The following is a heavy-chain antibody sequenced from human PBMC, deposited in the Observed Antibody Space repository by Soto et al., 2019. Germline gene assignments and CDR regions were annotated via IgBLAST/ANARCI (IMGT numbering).Heavy chain of an antibody. CDR3: ARDRDSSGYWIDY. D-gene: IGHD3-22*01. CDR1: GFTFSSYG. J-gene: IGHJ4*02. Sequence: GGSLRLSCAASGFTFSSYGMHWVRQAPGKGLEWVAVIWYDGSNKYYADSVKGRFTISRDNSKNTLYLQMNSLRAEDTAVYYCARDRDSSGYWIDYWGQGTLVTVSS. V-gene: IGHV3-33*01. CDR2: IWYDGSNK.